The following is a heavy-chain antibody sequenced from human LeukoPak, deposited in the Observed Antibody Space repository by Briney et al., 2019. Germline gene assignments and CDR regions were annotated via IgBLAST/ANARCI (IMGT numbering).Heavy chain of an antibody. Sequence: SVKVSCEASRGTFSSYATCWVRQAPGQGLEWMGGIIRIFGTANYAQKFQGRVTITADESTSTAYMELSSLRSEDTAVYYCARDRRDSYWYFDLWGRGTLVTVSS. CDR3: ARDRRDSYWYFDL. J-gene: IGHJ2*01. CDR2: IIRIFGTA. V-gene: IGHV1-69*13. CDR1: RGTFSSYA. D-gene: IGHD3-22*01.